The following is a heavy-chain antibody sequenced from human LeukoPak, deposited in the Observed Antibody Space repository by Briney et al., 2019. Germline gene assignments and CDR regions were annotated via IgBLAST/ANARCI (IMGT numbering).Heavy chain of an antibody. V-gene: IGHV3-73*01. J-gene: IGHJ6*02. CDR1: GFTFSGSA. CDR2: IRSKANSYAT. D-gene: IGHD3-22*01. CDR3: ARETYDSSGYQGSYYYYGMDV. Sequence: GGSLRLSCAASGFTFSGSAMHWVRQASGKGLEWVGRIRSKANSYATAYAASVKGRFTISRDDSKNTAYLQMNSLKTEDTAVYYCARETYDSSGYQGSYYYYGMDVWGQGTTVTVSS.